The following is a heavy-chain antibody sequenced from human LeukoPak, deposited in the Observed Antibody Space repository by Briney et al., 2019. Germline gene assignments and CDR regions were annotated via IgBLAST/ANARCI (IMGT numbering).Heavy chain of an antibody. CDR3: AGVRRWYGGPYCFDY. V-gene: IGHV1-69*13. CDR1: GYTFMSHG. Sequence: ASVKVSCKAYGYTFMSHGISWVRQAPGQGLEWMGGIIPIFGTANYAQKFQGRVTITADESTSTAYMELSSLRSEDTAVYYCAGVRRWYGGPYCFDYWGQGTLVTVSS. CDR2: IIPIFGTA. J-gene: IGHJ4*02. D-gene: IGHD1-26*01.